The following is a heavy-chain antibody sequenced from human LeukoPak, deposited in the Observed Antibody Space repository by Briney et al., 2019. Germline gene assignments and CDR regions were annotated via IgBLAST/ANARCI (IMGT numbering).Heavy chain of an antibody. CDR3: ARVTLYSGAFYYDN. V-gene: IGHV3-64*01. D-gene: IGHD3-22*01. CDR2: ISSDGGSI. J-gene: IGHJ4*02. CDR1: GFTFNIYA. Sequence: GGSLRLSCAASGFTFNIYAMHWVRQAPGKGLEYVSAISSDGGSIYYANSVKGRFTISRDNSKNTLYLQMGSLRAEDMAVYYCARVTLYSGAFYYDNWGQGTLVTVSS.